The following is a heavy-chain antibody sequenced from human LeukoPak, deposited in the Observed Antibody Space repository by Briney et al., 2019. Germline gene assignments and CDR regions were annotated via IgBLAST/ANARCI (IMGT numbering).Heavy chain of an antibody. CDR2: IYTSGST. D-gene: IGHD3-10*01. CDR3: ARMKNTMVRRVIIDY. J-gene: IGHJ4*02. V-gene: IGHV4-4*07. Sequence: PSETLSLTCTASGGSISSYYWSWIRQPAGKGLEWIGRIYTSGSTNYNPSLKSRVTMSVDTSKNQFSLKLSSVTAADTAVYYCARMKNTMVRRVIIDYWGQGTLVTVSS. CDR1: GGSISSYY.